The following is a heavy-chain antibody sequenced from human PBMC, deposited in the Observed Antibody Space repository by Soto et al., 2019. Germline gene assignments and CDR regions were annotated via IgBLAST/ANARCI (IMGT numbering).Heavy chain of an antibody. CDR3: AREVYNWNDAAFDY. CDR2: IYYSGST. J-gene: IGHJ4*02. D-gene: IGHD1-20*01. Sequence: NPSETLSLTCTVSGGSISSGDYHWSWIRQPPGKGLEWIGYIYYSGSTYYNPSLKSRVTISVDTSKNQFSLKLSSVTAADTAVYYCAREVYNWNDAAFDYWGQGTLVTVSS. V-gene: IGHV4-30-4*01. CDR1: GGSISSGDYH.